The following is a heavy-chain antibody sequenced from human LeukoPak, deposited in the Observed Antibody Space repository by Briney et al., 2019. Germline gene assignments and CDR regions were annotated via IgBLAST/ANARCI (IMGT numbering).Heavy chain of an antibody. J-gene: IGHJ4*02. V-gene: IGHV3-33*01. CDR3: ARILGSGYSAEF. CDR1: GFTFRNFG. Sequence: GRSLRLSCAASGFTFRNFGMHGVRQAQGKGLEWVAVIHYDGNKKYYADSVKGRFTISKDNSKNTLYMQMNSLRAEDTAVYYCARILGSGYSAEFWGQGTLVTVSS. CDR2: IHYDGNKK. D-gene: IGHD3-22*01.